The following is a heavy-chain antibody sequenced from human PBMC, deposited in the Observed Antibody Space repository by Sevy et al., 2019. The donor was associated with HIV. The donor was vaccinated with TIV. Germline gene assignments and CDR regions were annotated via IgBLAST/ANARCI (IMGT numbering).Heavy chain of an antibody. CDR1: GFTFSSYA. J-gene: IGHJ4*02. V-gene: IGHV3-30-3*01. Sequence: GGSLRLSCAASGFTFSSYAMHWVRQAPGKGLEWVAVISYDGSNKYYADSVKGRFTISRDNTKNTLYLQMNSLRAEDTAVYYCARDVCGGGGWVQVGDYWGQGTLVTVSS. CDR3: ARDVCGGGGWVQVGDY. CDR2: ISYDGSNK. D-gene: IGHD1-1*01.